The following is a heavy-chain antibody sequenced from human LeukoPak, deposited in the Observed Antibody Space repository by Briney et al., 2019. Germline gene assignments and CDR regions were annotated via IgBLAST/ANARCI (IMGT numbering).Heavy chain of an antibody. CDR2: INWNGGST. V-gene: IGHV3-20*04. J-gene: IGHJ2*01. Sequence: GGSLRLSCAASGFTFDDYGMSWVRQAPGKGLEWVSGINWNGGSTGYADSVKGRFTISRDNAKNSLYLQMDSLRAEDTAVYYCARDAWFGEGAEYIDLGAGYFDLWGRGTLVTVSS. CDR3: ARDAWFGEGAEYIDLGAGYFDL. D-gene: IGHD3-10*01. CDR1: GFTFDDYG.